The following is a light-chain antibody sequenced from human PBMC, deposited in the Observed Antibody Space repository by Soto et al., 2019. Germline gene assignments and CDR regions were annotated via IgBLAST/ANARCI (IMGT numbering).Light chain of an antibody. J-gene: IGKJ5*01. CDR2: GAS. Sequence: EIVMTQSPDTLSVSPGERATLSCRASESVGSKVAWYQQKPGQAPRVLIYGASIRATGIPTRFSGSGSGTAFTLTISGLQSEDFGLYYCQHHDNWPLITFGQGTRLESK. CDR1: ESVGSK. V-gene: IGKV3-15*01. CDR3: QHHDNWPLIT.